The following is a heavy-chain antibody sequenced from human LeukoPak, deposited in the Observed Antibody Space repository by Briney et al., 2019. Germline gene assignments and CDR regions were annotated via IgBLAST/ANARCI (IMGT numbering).Heavy chain of an antibody. CDR2: ISGSSSYI. Sequence: GGSLRLSCAASGFTFSIYSMNWVRQTPGKGLEWVSSISGSSSYIYYADSVKGRFTISRDNAKSSLYLQMNSLRAEDAAVYYCSPITGAIDNWGQGTLVTVSS. CDR1: GFTFSIYS. V-gene: IGHV3-21*01. J-gene: IGHJ4*02. CDR3: SPITGAIDN. D-gene: IGHD1-7*01.